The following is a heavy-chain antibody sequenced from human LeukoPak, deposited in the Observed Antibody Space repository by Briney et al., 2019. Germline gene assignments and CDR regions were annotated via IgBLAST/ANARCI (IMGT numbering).Heavy chain of an antibody. CDR1: GYTFTSYY. D-gene: IGHD5-18*01. J-gene: IGHJ3*02. V-gene: IGHV1-46*01. Sequence: ASVKVSCKASGYTFTSYYMHWVRQAPGQGLEWMGIINPSGGRTSYAQKFQGRVTMTRDTSTSTVYMELSSLRSEDTAVYYCARAGWVQLHAFDIWGQGTMVTVSS. CDR3: ARAGWVQLHAFDI. CDR2: INPSGGRT.